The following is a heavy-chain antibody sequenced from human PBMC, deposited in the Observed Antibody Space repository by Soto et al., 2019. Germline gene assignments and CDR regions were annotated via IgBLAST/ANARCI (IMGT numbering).Heavy chain of an antibody. CDR2: IITLFGTA. V-gene: IGHV1-69*01. CDR3: AREVGYGDFSAALLD. J-gene: IGHJ4*02. CDR1: GGTFSSHS. D-gene: IGHD4-17*01. Sequence: VQLMQSGAEVKQPGSSVKVSCKASGGTFSSHSINWVRQALGQGLEWMGGIITLFGTANYAQNFQGRVTITADQSTSTAYMELNSLRSDDTAVYYCAREVGYGDFSAALLDWGQGTLVTVSS.